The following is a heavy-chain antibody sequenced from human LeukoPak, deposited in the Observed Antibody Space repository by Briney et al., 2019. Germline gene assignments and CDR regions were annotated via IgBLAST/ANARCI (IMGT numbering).Heavy chain of an antibody. J-gene: IGHJ4*02. Sequence: ASVKVSCKASGYTFTGSYMHWVRQAPGQGLEWMGWINPNSGDTNYAQKFQGRVTMTRDTSISTAYVELSGLRSDDTAVYSCAREGYCSVTSCPTDYWGQGSLVTVSS. CDR3: AREGYCSVTSCPTDY. CDR1: GYTFTGSY. CDR2: INPNSGDT. V-gene: IGHV1-2*02. D-gene: IGHD2-2*01.